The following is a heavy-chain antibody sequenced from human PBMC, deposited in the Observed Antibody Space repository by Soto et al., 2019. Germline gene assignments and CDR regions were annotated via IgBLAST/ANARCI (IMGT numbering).Heavy chain of an antibody. Sequence: SETLSLTCAVYGGSFSGYYWSWIRQPPGKGLEWIGEINHSGSTNYNPSLKSRVTISVDTSKNQFSLKLSSVTAADTAVYYCARVVAVAGTADIDYWGQGTLVTVSS. J-gene: IGHJ4*02. CDR3: ARVVAVAGTADIDY. CDR1: GGSFSGYY. CDR2: INHSGST. D-gene: IGHD6-19*01. V-gene: IGHV4-34*01.